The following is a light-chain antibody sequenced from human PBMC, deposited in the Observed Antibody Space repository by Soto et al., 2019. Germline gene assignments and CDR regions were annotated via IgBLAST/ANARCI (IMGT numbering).Light chain of an antibody. CDR2: RNN. CDR1: SSNIGSNY. V-gene: IGLV1-47*01. Sequence: QSVLTQPPSASGTPGQRVTISCSGSSSNIGSNYVYWYQQLPGTAPKLLIYRNNQRPSGVPDRFSGSKSGTSASLAISGLRSEDEADYYCAAWDDSLSAVVFGGWTKLTVL. CDR3: AAWDDSLSAVV. J-gene: IGLJ2*01.